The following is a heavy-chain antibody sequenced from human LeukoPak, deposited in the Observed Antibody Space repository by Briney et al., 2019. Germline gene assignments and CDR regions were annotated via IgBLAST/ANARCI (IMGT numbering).Heavy chain of an antibody. CDR1: AYSISSGYY. V-gene: IGHV4-38-2*02. Sequence: SETLSLTCTVSAYSISSGYYWGWIRQPPGKGLEWIGSIYHSGRAYYNPSLKSRVTISVDTSKNQFSLKLSSVTAADTGVYYCARGEDFERYYLAYWGQGTLVTVSS. J-gene: IGHJ4*02. D-gene: IGHD3-9*01. CDR3: ARGEDFERYYLAY. CDR2: IYHSGRA.